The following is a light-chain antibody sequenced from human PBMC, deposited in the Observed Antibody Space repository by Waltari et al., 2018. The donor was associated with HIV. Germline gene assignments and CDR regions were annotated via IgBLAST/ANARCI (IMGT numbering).Light chain of an antibody. CDR1: SSHIGDFS. V-gene: IGLV1-47*01. J-gene: IGLJ3*02. CDR2: ANK. CDR3: AVWDDSLRGGV. Sequence: QSVLTQPLSASGTPGQRVTISCSGSSSHIGDFSVSWYQHLPGAAPKLLLYANKQRPSGVPDRFSGSRSGSSASLAISGLRSEDEAVYSCAVWDDSLRGGVFGGGTKLTVL.